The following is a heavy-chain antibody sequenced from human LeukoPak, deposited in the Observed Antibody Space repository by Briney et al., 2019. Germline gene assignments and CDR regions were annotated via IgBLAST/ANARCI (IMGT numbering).Heavy chain of an antibody. D-gene: IGHD1-26*01. CDR3: ARRYSGSYSGHFDY. J-gene: IGHJ4*02. CDR2: IFYSGNT. Sequence: SETLSLTCTVSGGSISTYFWSWIRQPPGKGLEWIGYIFYSGNTNYNPSLKSRVTISVDPSKNQFSLKLSSVTAADTAVYYCARRYSGSYSGHFDYWGQGTLVTVSS. CDR1: GGSISTYF. V-gene: IGHV4-59*08.